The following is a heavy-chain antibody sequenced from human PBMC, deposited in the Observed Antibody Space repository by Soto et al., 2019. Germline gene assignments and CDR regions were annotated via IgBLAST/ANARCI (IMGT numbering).Heavy chain of an antibody. CDR1: GYTFTNYG. D-gene: IGHD1-26*01. V-gene: IGHV1-18*01. CDR3: ARERRWAPLLY. CDR2: ASAYNRNT. J-gene: IGHJ4*02. Sequence: QVRLVQSGAEVKRPGASVRVSCKASGYTFTNYGITWVRQVPGQGLEWMGWASAYNRNTNYAQKFEDRVIMTTDTSTGTAHMELRSLRYDDTALYFCARERRWAPLLYWGQGTLVTVSS.